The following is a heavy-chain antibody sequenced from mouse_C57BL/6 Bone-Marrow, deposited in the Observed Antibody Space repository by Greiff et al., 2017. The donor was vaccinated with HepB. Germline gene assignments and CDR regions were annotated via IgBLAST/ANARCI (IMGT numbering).Heavy chain of an antibody. Sequence: EVKVVESGGGLVKPGGSLKLSCEASGFTFSSYAMSWVRQTPEKRLEWVATISDGGSYTYYPDNVKGRFTISRDNAKNNLYLQMSHLKSEDTAMYYCGRVYYGSSWSDWGKGTTLTVSS. V-gene: IGHV5-4*03. CDR1: GFTFSSYA. D-gene: IGHD1-1*01. J-gene: IGHJ2*01. CDR3: GRVYYGSSWSD. CDR2: ISDGGSYT.